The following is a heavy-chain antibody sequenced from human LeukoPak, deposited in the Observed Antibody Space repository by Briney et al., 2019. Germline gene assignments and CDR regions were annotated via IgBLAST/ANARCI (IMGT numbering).Heavy chain of an antibody. CDR3: ARVRYRLAETYIDY. J-gene: IGHJ4*02. D-gene: IGHD3-16*01. Sequence: ASVKVSCKASGYTFTGYYMHWVRQAPGQGLEWMGWSNPNSGGKYYAQKFQGRVTMTRDTSIRTAYMELSRLRSDDTAVYYCARVRYRLAETYIDYWGQGTLVSVSS. V-gene: IGHV1-2*02. CDR1: GYTFTGYY. CDR2: SNPNSGGK.